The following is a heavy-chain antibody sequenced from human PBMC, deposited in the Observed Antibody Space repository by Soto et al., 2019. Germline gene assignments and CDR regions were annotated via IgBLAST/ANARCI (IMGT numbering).Heavy chain of an antibody. CDR2: ISGDGSHI. D-gene: IGHD6-19*01. J-gene: IGHJ4*01. CDR1: GFRFRDYG. V-gene: IGHV3-30*03. CDR3: AIMGLGVSTGWYGFDY. Sequence: QVQLVESGGGVVQPGTSLRLSCVASGFRFRDYGMHWVRQTPGKGLEWAAGISGDGSHIVYTDSVKGRFTISRDNSKSTLYLQMTSLRVEDTAMYYCAIMGLGVSTGWYGFDYWGQETWSPSPQ.